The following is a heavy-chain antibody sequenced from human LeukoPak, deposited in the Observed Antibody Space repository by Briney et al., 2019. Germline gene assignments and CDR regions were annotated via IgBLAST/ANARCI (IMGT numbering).Heavy chain of an antibody. CDR3: ANDRGY. J-gene: IGHJ4*02. V-gene: IGHV3-23*01. CDR1: GFTFSSFP. Sequence: GGSLRLSCVASGFTFSSFPMIWVRQAPGKGLEWVSAISGSGGSPYYADSVKGRFTISRDNSNNTLYLQMNSLRVDDTAVYFCANDRGYWGQGTLVTVSP. CDR2: ISGSGGSP.